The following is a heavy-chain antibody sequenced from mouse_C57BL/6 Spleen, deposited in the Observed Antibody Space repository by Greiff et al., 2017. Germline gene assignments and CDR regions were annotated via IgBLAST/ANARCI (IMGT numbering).Heavy chain of an antibody. CDR2: ISDGGSYT. CDR3: ARESYYSNYHVDY. D-gene: IGHD2-5*01. CDR1: GFTFSSYA. Sequence: EVKLMESGGGLVKPGGSLKLSCAASGFTFSSYAMSWVRQTPEKRLEWVATISDGGSYTYYPDNVKGRFTISRDNAKNNLYLQMSHLKSEDTAMYYCARESYYSNYHVDYWGQGTTRTVSS. V-gene: IGHV5-4*01. J-gene: IGHJ2*01.